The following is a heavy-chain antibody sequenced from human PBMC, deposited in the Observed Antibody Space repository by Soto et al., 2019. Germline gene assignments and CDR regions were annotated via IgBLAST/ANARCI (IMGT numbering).Heavy chain of an antibody. D-gene: IGHD2-2*01. CDR2: IIPIFGTA. Sequence: QVQLVQSGAEVKKPGSSVKVSCKASGGSFSSYAISWVRQAPGQGLEWMGGIIPIFGTANYAQKFQGRVTITAHESTSTAYMELSSLTSEATAVYYCALGYQLLSFLSWFDPWGQGTLVTVSS. J-gene: IGHJ5*02. V-gene: IGHV1-69*01. CDR1: GGSFSSYA. CDR3: ALGYQLLSFLSWFDP.